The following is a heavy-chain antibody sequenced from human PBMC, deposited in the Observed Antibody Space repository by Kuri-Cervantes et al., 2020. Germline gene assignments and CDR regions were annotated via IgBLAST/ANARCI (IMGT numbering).Heavy chain of an antibody. CDR1: GGSISSYY. Sequence: ESLKISCTVSGGSISSYYWSWIRQPPGKGLEWIGYIYYSGSTNYNPSLKSRVTISVDTSKNQFSLKLSSVTAADTAVYYCARHLGDYYDSSGYAPNWFDPWGQGTLVTVSS. CDR3: ARHLGDYYDSSGYAPNWFDP. J-gene: IGHJ5*02. CDR2: IYYSGST. D-gene: IGHD3-22*01. V-gene: IGHV4-59*08.